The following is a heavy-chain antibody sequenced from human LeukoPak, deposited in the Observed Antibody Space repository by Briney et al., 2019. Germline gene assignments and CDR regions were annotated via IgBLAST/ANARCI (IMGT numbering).Heavy chain of an antibody. Sequence: GGSLRLSCAASGFTFSSYWMHWVRQAPGKGLVWVSRIDSDGSSTNYGDSVKGRFTISRDNAKNTLYLQMNSLRAEDTAVYYCAKDSTVTNVYYFDYWGQGTLATVSS. D-gene: IGHD4-17*01. CDR1: GFTFSSYW. CDR2: IDSDGSST. CDR3: AKDSTVTNVYYFDY. J-gene: IGHJ4*02. V-gene: IGHV3-74*01.